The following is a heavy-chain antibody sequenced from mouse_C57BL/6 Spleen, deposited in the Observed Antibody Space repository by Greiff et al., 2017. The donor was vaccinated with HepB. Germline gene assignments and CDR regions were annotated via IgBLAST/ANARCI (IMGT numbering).Heavy chain of an antibody. J-gene: IGHJ2*01. CDR1: GFTFSSYA. CDR3: TRDQGITTGFDY. V-gene: IGHV5-9-1*02. D-gene: IGHD1-2*01. Sequence: DVMLVESGEGLVKPGGSLKLSCAASGFTFSSYAMSWVRQTPEKRLEWVAYISSGGDYIYYADTVKGRFTISRDNARNTLYLQMSSLKSEDTAMYYCTRDQGITTGFDYWGQGTTLTVSS. CDR2: ISSGGDYI.